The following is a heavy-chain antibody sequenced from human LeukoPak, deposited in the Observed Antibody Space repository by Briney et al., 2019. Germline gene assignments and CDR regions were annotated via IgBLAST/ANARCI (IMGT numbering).Heavy chain of an antibody. CDR2: IYYSGST. J-gene: IGHJ5*02. Sequence: SETLSLTCTVSGGSISSGDYYWSWIRQPPGKGLEWIGYIYYSGSTYYNPSLKSRVTISVDTSKNQFSLKLCSVTAADTAVYYCARGGIQLWSNWFDPWGQGTLVTVSS. D-gene: IGHD5-18*01. CDR3: ARGGIQLWSNWFDP. CDR1: GGSISSGDYY. V-gene: IGHV4-30-4*01.